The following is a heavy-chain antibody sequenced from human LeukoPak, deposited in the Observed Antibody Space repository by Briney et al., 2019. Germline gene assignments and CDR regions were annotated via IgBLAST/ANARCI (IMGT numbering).Heavy chain of an antibody. Sequence: SETLSLTCAVYGGSFSGYYWSWIRQPPGKGLEWIGEINHSGSTNYNPSLKSRVTISVDTSKNQLSLKLSSVTAADTAVYYCARGLISEDSSGDYFDYWGQGTLVTVSS. CDR3: ARGLISEDSSGDYFDY. CDR2: INHSGST. V-gene: IGHV4-34*01. J-gene: IGHJ4*02. D-gene: IGHD3-22*01. CDR1: GGSFSGYY.